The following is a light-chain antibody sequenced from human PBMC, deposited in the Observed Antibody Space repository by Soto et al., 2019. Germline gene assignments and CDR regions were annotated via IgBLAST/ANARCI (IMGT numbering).Light chain of an antibody. J-gene: IGKJ1*01. V-gene: IGKV3-20*01. CDR2: GAS. CDR3: QQYGSSPQT. Sequence: EIVLTQSPGTLSLSPGEEATPSCRASQGFSSSSLAWYRQKPGQAPRLLIYGASSRATGIPDRFSGSGSGTDFTLTISRLEPKDFAVYYCQQYGSSPQTFGQGTKVEIK. CDR1: QGFSSSS.